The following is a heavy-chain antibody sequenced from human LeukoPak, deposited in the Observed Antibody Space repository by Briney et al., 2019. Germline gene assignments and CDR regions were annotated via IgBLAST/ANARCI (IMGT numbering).Heavy chain of an antibody. Sequence: ASVKVSCKASGYTFTGYYMHWVRQAPGQGLEWMGRVNPNSGGTNYAQKFQGRVTMTRDTSISTAYMELSRLRSDDTAVYYCAREPYGSGSYSDYWGQGTLVTVSS. V-gene: IGHV1-2*06. CDR3: AREPYGSGSYSDY. J-gene: IGHJ4*02. CDR2: VNPNSGGT. CDR1: GYTFTGYY. D-gene: IGHD3-10*01.